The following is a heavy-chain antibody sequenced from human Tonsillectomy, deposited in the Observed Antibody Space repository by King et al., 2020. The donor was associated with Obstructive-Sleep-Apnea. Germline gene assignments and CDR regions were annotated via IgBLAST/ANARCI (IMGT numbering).Heavy chain of an antibody. J-gene: IGHJ4*02. Sequence: VQLQESGPGLVKPSETLSLTCTVSGGSIISYYWSWIRQPPGKGLEWIGDIYYSGSTNYNPSLKSRVTISVDTSKNQFSLRLRSVTAADTAVFYCARGGVGYCGGDCYSPLDYWGQGTLVTVSS. D-gene: IGHD2-21*02. CDR2: IYYSGST. CDR3: ARGGVGYCGGDCYSPLDY. CDR1: GGSIISYY. V-gene: IGHV4-59*01.